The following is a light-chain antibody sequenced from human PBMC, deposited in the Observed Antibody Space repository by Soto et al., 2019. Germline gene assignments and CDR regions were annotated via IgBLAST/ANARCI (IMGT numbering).Light chain of an antibody. CDR3: HQSYTSWT. CDR1: QSIGRL. CDR2: AAS. V-gene: IGKV1-39*01. J-gene: IGKJ1*01. Sequence: DIQLTQSPSSLSASVGDRVTITRRASQSIGRLLNWYQQKPGKAPNLLIYAASSLHSGVPSRFSGSGSGTDFTLAISSLQPEDFATYYCHQSYTSWTFGQGTKVDIK.